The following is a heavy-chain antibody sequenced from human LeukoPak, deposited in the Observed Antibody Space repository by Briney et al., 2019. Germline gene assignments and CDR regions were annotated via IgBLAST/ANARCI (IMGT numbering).Heavy chain of an antibody. CDR2: IYYSGST. CDR1: GGSISSSSYY. CDR3: ARDQAKYFDWLPTPFDY. V-gene: IGHV4-39*07. J-gene: IGHJ4*02. D-gene: IGHD3-9*01. Sequence: KPSETLSLTCTVSGGSISSSSYYWGWIRQPPGKGLEWIGSIYYSGSTYYNPSLKSRVTISVDTSKNQFSLKLSSVTAADTAVYYCARDQAKYFDWLPTPFDYWGQGTLVTVSS.